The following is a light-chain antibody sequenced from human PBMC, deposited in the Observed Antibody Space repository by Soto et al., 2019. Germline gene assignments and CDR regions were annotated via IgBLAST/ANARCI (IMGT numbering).Light chain of an antibody. Sequence: DIQMTQSPATLSASVGDRVTITCRAGQSISSWLAWYQQKPGKVPKLLIDDASSLESGVPSRFSGSGSGTEFTLTISSLQPDDFATYYCQQYNTYPWTFGQGTK. V-gene: IGKV1-5*01. CDR1: QSISSW. CDR3: QQYNTYPWT. CDR2: DAS. J-gene: IGKJ1*01.